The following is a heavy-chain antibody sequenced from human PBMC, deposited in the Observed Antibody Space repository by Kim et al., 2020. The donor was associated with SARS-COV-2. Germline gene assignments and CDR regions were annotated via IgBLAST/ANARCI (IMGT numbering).Heavy chain of an antibody. J-gene: IGHJ4*02. CDR1: GFTFSSYS. Sequence: GGSLRLSCAASGFTFSSYSMNWVRQAPGKGLEWVSSISSSSSYIYYADSVKGRFTISRDNAKNSLYLQMNSLRAEDTAVYYCARDGTSGYDPEWGQGTLVTVSS. V-gene: IGHV3-21*01. CDR2: ISSSSSYI. CDR3: ARDGTSGYDPE. D-gene: IGHD5-12*01.